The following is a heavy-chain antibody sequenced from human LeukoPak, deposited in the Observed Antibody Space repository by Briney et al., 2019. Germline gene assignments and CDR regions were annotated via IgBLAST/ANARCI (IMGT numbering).Heavy chain of an antibody. V-gene: IGHV3-9*01. Sequence: SGGSLRLSCAASGFTFDDYAMHWVRQAPGKGLEWVSGISWNSGSIGYADSVKGRFTISRDNAKNSLYLQMNSLRAEDTALYYCAKDIVRGYSYGYDAFDIWGQGTMVTVSS. CDR2: ISWNSGSI. CDR1: GFTFDDYA. CDR3: AKDIVRGYSYGYDAFDI. D-gene: IGHD5-18*01. J-gene: IGHJ3*02.